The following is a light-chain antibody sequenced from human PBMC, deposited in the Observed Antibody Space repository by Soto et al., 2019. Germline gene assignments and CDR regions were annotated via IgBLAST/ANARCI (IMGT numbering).Light chain of an antibody. CDR2: DAS. V-gene: IGKV1-5*01. J-gene: IGKJ1*01. CDR3: QQYNSYSPT. CDR1: QGINAW. Sequence: DIHMTQSPSTLSASVGDRVTITCRASQGINAWLAWYHQKPGKAPKLLIYDASSLESGVPSRFSGSGSGTKFTLTISSLQPDDFATYYCQQYNSYSPTFGQGTKVDIK.